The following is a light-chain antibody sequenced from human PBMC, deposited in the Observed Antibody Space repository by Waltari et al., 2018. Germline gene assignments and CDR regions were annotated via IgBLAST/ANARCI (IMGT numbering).Light chain of an antibody. CDR1: QSVSSY. V-gene: IGKV3-11*01. CDR2: DAS. J-gene: IGKJ1*01. CDR3: QQRSNRPPWT. Sequence: EIVLTQSPATLSLSPGERATLSCRASQSVSSYLAWYQQTPGQAPRPLIYDASNRATGIPARFSRSGSGTDFTLTINSLEPEDFAVYYCQQRSNRPPWTFGQGTRVEIK.